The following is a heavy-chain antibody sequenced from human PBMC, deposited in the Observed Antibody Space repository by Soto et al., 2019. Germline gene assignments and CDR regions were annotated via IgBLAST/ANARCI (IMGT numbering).Heavy chain of an antibody. J-gene: IGHJ4*02. Sequence: EVQLLESGGGLVQPGGSLRLSCAASGFTFSSYAMSWVRQAPGKGLERVSAISGSGGSTYYADSVKGRFTISRDNSKNTLYMQMNSLRAEDTAVYYCAKDLYVGTMVRGVYDYWGQGTLVTVSS. V-gene: IGHV3-23*01. CDR2: ISGSGGST. CDR3: AKDLYVGTMVRGVYDY. D-gene: IGHD3-10*01. CDR1: GFTFSSYA.